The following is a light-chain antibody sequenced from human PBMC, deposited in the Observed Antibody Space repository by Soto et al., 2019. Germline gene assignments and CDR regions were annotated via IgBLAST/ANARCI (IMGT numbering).Light chain of an antibody. Sequence: EVVLTQSPGTLSLSPGERATLSCRASQSVDSSTLAWYQQKPGQAPRLLISSASKRATGTPDRFSGSGSGTDFTLTISRLEPEDFAVYYCQHFDDSLTFGGGTKVEIK. J-gene: IGKJ4*01. CDR1: QSVDSST. V-gene: IGKV3-20*01. CDR2: SAS. CDR3: QHFDDSLT.